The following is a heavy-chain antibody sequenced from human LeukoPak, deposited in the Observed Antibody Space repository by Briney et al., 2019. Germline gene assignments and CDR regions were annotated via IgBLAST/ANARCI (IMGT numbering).Heavy chain of an antibody. CDR3: AKTDDYYDSSGWDYYFDY. V-gene: IGHV3-23*01. Sequence: GGSLRLSCAASGFIFSDYYMSWIRQAPGKGLEWVSAISGSGGSTYYADSVKGRFTISRDNSKNTLYLQMNSLRAEDTAVYYCAKTDDYYDSSGWDYYFDYWGQGTLVTVSS. CDR2: ISGSGGST. D-gene: IGHD3-22*01. CDR1: GFIFSDYY. J-gene: IGHJ4*02.